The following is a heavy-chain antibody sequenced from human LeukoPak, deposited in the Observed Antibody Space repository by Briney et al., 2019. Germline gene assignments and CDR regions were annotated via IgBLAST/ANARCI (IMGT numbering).Heavy chain of an antibody. V-gene: IGHV3-48*02. J-gene: IGHJ4*02. Sequence: GGSLRLSCAASGFTFSSYSMNWVRQAPGKGLEWVSHITASGTAMFYADSVKGRFTISRDNAKNSLYLQMNSLRDEDTAVYYCARELPFGGYFDYWGQGTLVTVSS. CDR3: ARELPFGGYFDY. CDR1: GFTFSSYS. CDR2: ITASGTAM. D-gene: IGHD3-10*01.